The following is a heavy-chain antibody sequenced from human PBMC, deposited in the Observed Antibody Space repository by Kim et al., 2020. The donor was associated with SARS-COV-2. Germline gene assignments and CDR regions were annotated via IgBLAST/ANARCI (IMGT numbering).Heavy chain of an antibody. CDR2: IYSGGST. Sequence: GGSLRLSCAASGFTVSSNYMSWVRQAPGKGLKWVSVIYSGGSTYYADSVKGRFTISRDNSKNTLYLQMNSLRAEDTAVYYCAGEIAGDYFDWYFDLWGRGTLVTVSS. D-gene: IGHD4-17*01. J-gene: IGHJ2*01. CDR3: AGEIAGDYFDWYFDL. CDR1: GFTVSSNY. V-gene: IGHV3-53*01.